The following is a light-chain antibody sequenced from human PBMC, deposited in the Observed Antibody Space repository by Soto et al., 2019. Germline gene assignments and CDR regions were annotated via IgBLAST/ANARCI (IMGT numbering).Light chain of an antibody. CDR1: QSVSRY. Sequence: EIVLTQSPATLSLSPGERATLSCRASQSVSRYSAWYQQKPGQAPRLLIYDASNRATGIPARFSGSGSGTDFTLTISSLEPEDFAVYYCQQRSSWPSITFGQGTRLDI. CDR3: QQRSSWPSIT. CDR2: DAS. V-gene: IGKV3-11*01. J-gene: IGKJ5*01.